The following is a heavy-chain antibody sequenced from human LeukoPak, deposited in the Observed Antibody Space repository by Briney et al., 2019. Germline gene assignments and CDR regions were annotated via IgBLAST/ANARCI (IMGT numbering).Heavy chain of an antibody. D-gene: IGHD2-15*01. CDR1: GFTFSSYG. CDR3: AKTQSARGPRTVVVVAATPESDY. V-gene: IGHV3-33*06. CDR2: IWYDGSNK. J-gene: IGHJ4*02. Sequence: PGRSLRLSFAASGFTFSSYGMHWVRQAPGKGLEWVAVIWYDGSNKYYADSVKGRFTISRDNSKNTLYLQMNSLRAEDTAVYYCAKTQSARGPRTVVVVAATPESDYWGQGTLVTVSS.